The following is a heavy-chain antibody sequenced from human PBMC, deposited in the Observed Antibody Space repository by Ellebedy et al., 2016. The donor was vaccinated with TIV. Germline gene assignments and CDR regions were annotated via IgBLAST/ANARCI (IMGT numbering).Heavy chain of an antibody. V-gene: IGHV4-59*01. CDR3: VSSASMDAFDL. J-gene: IGHJ3*01. CDR1: GGSLSDNY. D-gene: IGHD3-16*01. CDR2: PYYTGST. Sequence: SETLSLTCAVSGGSLSDNYWTWIRQAPGKGLEWFGYPYYTGSTNYNPSLKSLVTISVNTPRNQFSLKLGSVTTADTAVYYCVSSASMDAFDLWGQGTMVTVSS.